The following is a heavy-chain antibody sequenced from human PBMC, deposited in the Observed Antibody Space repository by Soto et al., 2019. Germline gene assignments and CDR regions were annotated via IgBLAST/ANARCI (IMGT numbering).Heavy chain of an antibody. CDR1: GYIFTTHG. D-gene: IGHD4-17*01. CDR2: ISAYNGDT. CDR3: ARDPPFSGILRGTPLMDV. J-gene: IGHJ6*02. V-gene: IGHV1-18*04. Sequence: ASVKVSCNASGYIFTTHGISWVRRAPGHGLEWMGWISAYNGDTHYVQRFQGRLTMTTDTSTSTAYMELRSLTSDDTAVYYCARDPPFSGILRGTPLMDVWGQGTTVTVSS.